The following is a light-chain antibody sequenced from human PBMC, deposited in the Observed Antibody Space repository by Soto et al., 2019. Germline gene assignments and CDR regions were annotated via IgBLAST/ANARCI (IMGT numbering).Light chain of an antibody. Sequence: EIVMTQSPATLSVSPGERATLSCRASQSVSNSLAWYQQKPGQAPRLLIFCASTRATGIPAMFSGSGSGTEFTLTIRSLQSEDFAAYYCQQYNNWASFGQGTKVEI. CDR1: QSVSNS. V-gene: IGKV3-15*01. J-gene: IGKJ1*01. CDR3: QQYNNWAS. CDR2: CAS.